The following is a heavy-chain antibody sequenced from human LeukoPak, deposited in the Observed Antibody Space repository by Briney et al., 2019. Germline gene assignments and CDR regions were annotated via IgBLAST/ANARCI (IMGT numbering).Heavy chain of an antibody. CDR1: GFTFSSYA. J-gene: IGHJ3*02. V-gene: IGHV3-30*04. Sequence: GRSLRLSCAASGFTFSSYAMHWVRQAPGKGLEWVAVISYDGSNKYYADSVKGRFTISRDNSKNTLYLQMNSLRAEDTAVYYCARPDWGHYGDLRGAFDIWGQGTMVTVSS. CDR2: ISYDGSNK. CDR3: ARPDWGHYGDLRGAFDI. D-gene: IGHD4-17*01.